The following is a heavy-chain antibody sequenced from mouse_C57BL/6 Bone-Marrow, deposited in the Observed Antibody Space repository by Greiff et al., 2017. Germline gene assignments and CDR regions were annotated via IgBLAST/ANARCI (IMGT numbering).Heavy chain of an antibody. J-gene: IGHJ2*01. CDR2: IDPENGDT. Sequence: VQLQQSGAELVRPGASVKLSCTASGFNINDDYMHWVKQRPEQGLEWIGWIDPENGDTEYASKFQGKATITADTSSNTAYLQLSSLTSEDAAVYYCTLYCYGDSYVSFDYWGQGTTLTVSS. D-gene: IGHD1-1*01. CDR3: TLYCYGDSYVSFDY. CDR1: GFNINDDY. V-gene: IGHV14-4*01.